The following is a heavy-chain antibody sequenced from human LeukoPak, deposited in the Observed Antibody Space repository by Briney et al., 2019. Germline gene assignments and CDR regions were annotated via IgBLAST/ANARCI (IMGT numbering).Heavy chain of an antibody. J-gene: IGHJ4*02. CDR2: MNPNSGNT. D-gene: IGHD4-17*01. V-gene: IGHV1-8*01. Sequence: GASVKVSCKASGYTFTNYDIIWVRQATGQGLEWIGWMNPNSGNTDYAQKFRGRVTMTRDTSISTAYMELNSLRSEDTAVYYCARGDGPHDYGDYGALGYWGQGTLVTVSS. CDR1: GYTFTNYD. CDR3: ARGDGPHDYGDYGALGY.